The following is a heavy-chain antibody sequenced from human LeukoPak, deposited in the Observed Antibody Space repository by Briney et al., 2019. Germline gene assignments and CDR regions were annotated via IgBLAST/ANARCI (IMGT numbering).Heavy chain of an antibody. D-gene: IGHD2-15*01. CDR3: GKGFCSGGSCCLDY. J-gene: IGHJ4*02. Sequence: PGGSLRLSCAASGFTFNSYAMSWVRQAPGKGLEWVSTISGSGGCTFYADSVKGRFTISRDNSKNTLYLQMNSLRAEDTAVYYCGKGFCSGGSCCLDYWGQGTLVTVSS. CDR2: ISGSGGCT. V-gene: IGHV3-23*01. CDR1: GFTFNSYA.